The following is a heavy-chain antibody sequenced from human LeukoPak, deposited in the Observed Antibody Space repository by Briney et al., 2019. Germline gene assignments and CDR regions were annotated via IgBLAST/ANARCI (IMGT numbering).Heavy chain of an antibody. V-gene: IGHV4-34*01. CDR2: INHSGST. D-gene: IGHD5-18*01. Sequence: PSETLSLTCAVYGGSFSGYYWSWIRQPPGKGLELIGEINHSGSTNYNPSLKSRVTISVDTSKNQFSLKLSSVTAADTAVYYCARRGYSYGYRRLGIPPPLDYWGQGTLVTVSS. CDR3: ARRGYSYGYRRLGIPPPLDY. J-gene: IGHJ4*02. CDR1: GGSFSGYY.